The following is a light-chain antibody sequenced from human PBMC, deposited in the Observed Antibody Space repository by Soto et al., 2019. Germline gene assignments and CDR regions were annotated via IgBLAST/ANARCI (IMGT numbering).Light chain of an antibody. CDR2: GAS. Sequence: EIVLTQSPGTLSLSPGERATLSCRASQSVSSGYLAWYQQKPGQAPMLLIYGASTRATGIPNRFSGSGSGTDFTLTISRLEPEDFAVYYCQQYGSSPWTFGQGTKVEIK. CDR3: QQYGSSPWT. CDR1: QSVSSGY. V-gene: IGKV3-20*01. J-gene: IGKJ1*01.